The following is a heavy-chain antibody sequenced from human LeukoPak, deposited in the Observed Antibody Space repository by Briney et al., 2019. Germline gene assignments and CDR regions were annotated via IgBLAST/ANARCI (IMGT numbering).Heavy chain of an antibody. J-gene: IGHJ4*02. V-gene: IGHV3-30-3*01. CDR1: GFTFSSYA. CDR2: ISYDGSNK. Sequence: GGSLRLSCAASGFTFSSYAMHWVRQAPGKGLEWVAVISYDGSNKYYADSVKGRFTISRDNSKNTLYLQMNSLRAEDTAVYYCAKDGYFDWLFSYWGQGTLVTVSS. D-gene: IGHD3-9*01. CDR3: AKDGYFDWLFSY.